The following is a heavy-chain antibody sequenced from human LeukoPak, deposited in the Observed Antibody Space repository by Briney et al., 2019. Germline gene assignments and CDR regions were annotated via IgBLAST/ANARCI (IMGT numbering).Heavy chain of an antibody. J-gene: IGHJ5*02. V-gene: IGHV3-23*01. D-gene: IGHD7-27*01. CDR2: ISGSDGST. CDR3: ARSWGHNWFDP. CDR1: GFTFSNYA. Sequence: GGSLRLSCAASGFTFSNYAMSWVRQAPGKGLEWVSAISGSDGSTNYADSVKGRFTISRDNSKNTLYLQMNSLRAEDTAVYYCARSWGHNWFDPWGQGTLVTVSS.